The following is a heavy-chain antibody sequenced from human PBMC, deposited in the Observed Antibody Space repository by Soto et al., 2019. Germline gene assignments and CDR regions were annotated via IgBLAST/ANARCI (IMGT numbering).Heavy chain of an antibody. J-gene: IGHJ6*02. V-gene: IGHV1-2*04. CDR1: GYTFTGYY. Sequence: QVQLVQSGAEVKKPGASVKVSCKASGYTFTGYYMHWVRQAPGQGLEWMGWINPNSGGTNYAQKFQGWVTMTRDPSISTAYMELSRLRSDDTAVYYCARSEGYDFWSGQTYYYYGMDVWGQGTTVTVSS. D-gene: IGHD3-3*01. CDR3: ARSEGYDFWSGQTYYYYGMDV. CDR2: INPNSGGT.